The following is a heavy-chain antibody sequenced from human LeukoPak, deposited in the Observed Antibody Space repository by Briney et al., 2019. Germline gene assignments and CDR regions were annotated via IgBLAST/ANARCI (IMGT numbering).Heavy chain of an antibody. CDR1: GFTFSSYA. V-gene: IGHV3-30-3*01. J-gene: IGHJ3*02. D-gene: IGHD4-17*01. CDR2: ISYDGSNK. Sequence: GGSLRLSCAASGFTFSSYAMHWVRQAPGKGLEWVAVISYDGSNKYYADSVKGRFTISRDNSKNTLYLQMNSLRAEDTAVYYCARDCTSCGDYGPDIWGQGTMVTVSS. CDR3: ARDCTSCGDYGPDI.